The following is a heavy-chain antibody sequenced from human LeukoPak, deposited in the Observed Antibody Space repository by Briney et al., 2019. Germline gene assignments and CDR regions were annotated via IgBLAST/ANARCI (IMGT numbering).Heavy chain of an antibody. V-gene: IGHV3-53*01. CDR3: ARDVRYCSGGSCYEDAFDI. CDR1: GFTVSSNY. Sequence: GGSLRLSCAASGFTVSSNYMSWVRQAPGKGLEWVSVIYSGGSTYYAGSVKGRFTISRDSSKNTLFLQMNSLRAEDTALYHCARDVRYCSGGSCYEDAFDIWGQGTMVTVSS. D-gene: IGHD2-15*01. CDR2: IYSGGST. J-gene: IGHJ3*02.